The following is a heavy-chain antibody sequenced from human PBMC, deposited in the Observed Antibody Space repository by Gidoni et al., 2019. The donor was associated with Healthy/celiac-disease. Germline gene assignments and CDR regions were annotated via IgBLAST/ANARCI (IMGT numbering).Heavy chain of an antibody. D-gene: IGHD2-15*01. CDR3: ARDSVVKGGRWFDP. J-gene: IGHJ5*02. V-gene: IGHV4-59*01. CDR1: GGSISSYY. CDR2: IYYSGST. Sequence: QVQLQESGPGLVKPSETLSLTCTVSGGSISSYYWSWIRQPPGKGLEWIGYIYYSGSTNYNPSLKSRVTISVDTSKNQFSLKLSSVTAADTAVYYCARDSVVKGGRWFDPWGQGTLVTVSS.